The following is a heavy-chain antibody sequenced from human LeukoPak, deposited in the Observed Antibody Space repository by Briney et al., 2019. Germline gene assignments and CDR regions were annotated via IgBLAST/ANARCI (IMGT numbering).Heavy chain of an antibody. J-gene: IGHJ3*01. D-gene: IGHD4/OR15-4a*01. CDR3: ATNGP. Sequence: GGSLRLSCAASGVIFSSYDMNWVRQAPGKGLEWVSYISSSGSTIYYADSVKGRFTISRDNAKNSLYLQMNSLRVEDTAAYYCATNGPWGQGTMVTVSP. CDR1: GVIFSSYD. CDR2: ISSSGSTI. V-gene: IGHV3-48*03.